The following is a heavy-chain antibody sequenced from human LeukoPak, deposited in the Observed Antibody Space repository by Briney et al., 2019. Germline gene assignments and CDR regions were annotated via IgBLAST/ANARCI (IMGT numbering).Heavy chain of an antibody. CDR3: ARADDRSGYFGGRFDS. CDR2: ISYSGGT. CDR1: SGPISTYY. D-gene: IGHD3-22*01. J-gene: IGHJ5*01. Sequence: PSETLSLTCTVSSGPISTYYWSWIRQPPGKRLEWIGYISYSGGTNYNPSLKSRVTISVDTSKNQFSLKLTSVTAADTALYYCARADDRSGYFGGRFDSWGQGTLVTVSS. V-gene: IGHV4-59*01.